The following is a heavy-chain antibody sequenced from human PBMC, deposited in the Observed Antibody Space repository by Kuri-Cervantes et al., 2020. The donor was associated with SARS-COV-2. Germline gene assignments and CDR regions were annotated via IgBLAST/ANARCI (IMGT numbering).Heavy chain of an antibody. CDR2: IKQDGSEK. D-gene: IGHD5-12*01. CDR3: ARDPDWGVATRTYDY. CDR1: GFTFSSYW. Sequence: GESLKISCAASGFTFSSYWMSWVRQAPGKGLEWVANIKQDGSEKYYVDSVKGRFTISRDNAKNSLYLQMNSLRAEDTAVYYCARDPDWGVATRTYDYWGQGTLVTVSS. V-gene: IGHV3-7*01. J-gene: IGHJ4*02.